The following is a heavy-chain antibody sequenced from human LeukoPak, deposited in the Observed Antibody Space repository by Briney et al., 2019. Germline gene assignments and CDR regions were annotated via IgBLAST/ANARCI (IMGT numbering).Heavy chain of an antibody. CDR1: GYTFTSYD. J-gene: IGHJ2*01. V-gene: IGHV1-8*01. CDR2: MNPNSGNT. D-gene: IGHD3-22*01. Sequence: ASVKVSCKASGYTFTSYDINWVRQATGQGLEWMGWMNPNSGNTGYAQKFQGRVTMTRNTSISTAYMELSSLRSEDTAVYYCARVYYYRGGYFFDCYFDLWGRGPLVTVST. CDR3: ARVYYYRGGYFFDCYFDL.